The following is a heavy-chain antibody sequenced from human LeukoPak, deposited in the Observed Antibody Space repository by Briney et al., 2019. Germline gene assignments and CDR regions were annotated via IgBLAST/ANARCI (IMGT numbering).Heavy chain of an antibody. J-gene: IGHJ6*02. CDR3: AREVPAAVYSMDA. D-gene: IGHD2-2*01. V-gene: IGHV3-33*01. CDR1: GFTFSSYG. Sequence: GGSLRLSCAASGFTFSSYGMHWVRQAPGKGLEWVAVIWYDGSNKYYADSVKGRFTISRDNSKNTLYLQMNSLRAEDTAVYYCAREVPAAVYSMDAWGQGTTVTVSS. CDR2: IWYDGSNK.